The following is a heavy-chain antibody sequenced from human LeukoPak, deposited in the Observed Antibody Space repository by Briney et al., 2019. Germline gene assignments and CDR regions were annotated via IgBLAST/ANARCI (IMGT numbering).Heavy chain of an antibody. V-gene: IGHV3-23*01. D-gene: IGHD6-19*01. CDR2: ISGSGGST. J-gene: IGHJ4*02. Sequence: TGGSLRLSCGASGFTFSSYAMSWVRQAPGKGLEWVSSISGSGGSTYYADSVEGRFTISRDNSKNTLYLQMNSLRAEDTALYYCAKGHGYSSGWYGLQYYFDYWGQGTLVTVSS. CDR3: AKGHGYSSGWYGLQYYFDY. CDR1: GFTFSSYA.